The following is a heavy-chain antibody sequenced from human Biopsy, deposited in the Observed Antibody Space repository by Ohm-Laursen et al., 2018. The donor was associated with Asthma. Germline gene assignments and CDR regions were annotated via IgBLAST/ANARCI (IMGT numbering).Heavy chain of an antibody. J-gene: IGHJ4*02. V-gene: IGHV3-30*18. Sequence: RSLRLSCAASGFSFSNYGMHWVRQAPGKGLDWVAVISFDGTNRNYTDSVEGRFTISRDNSRNTLHLEMNSLRAEDTAVYFCAKEVFPGWELRRGPDSWGQGTLVTVSS. D-gene: IGHD1-26*01. CDR3: AKEVFPGWELRRGPDS. CDR2: ISFDGTNR. CDR1: GFSFSNYG.